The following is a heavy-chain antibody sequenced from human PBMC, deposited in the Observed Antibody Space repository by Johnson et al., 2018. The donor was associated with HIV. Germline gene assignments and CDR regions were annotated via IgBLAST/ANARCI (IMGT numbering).Heavy chain of an antibody. CDR1: GLSFSNFG. CDR3: AKWGLGGAPKGAVDI. V-gene: IGHV3-30*18. CDR2: IWYDGSNK. D-gene: IGHD3-16*01. Sequence: QVQLVESGGGVVQPGKSLTLSCVASGLSFSNFGIHWVRQAPGKGLEWVAVIWYDGSNKYYEDSVKGRFTVSRDNSKNTLYLQMNSLRAEDTAVYYCAKWGLGGAPKGAVDIWGQGTMVTVSS. J-gene: IGHJ3*02.